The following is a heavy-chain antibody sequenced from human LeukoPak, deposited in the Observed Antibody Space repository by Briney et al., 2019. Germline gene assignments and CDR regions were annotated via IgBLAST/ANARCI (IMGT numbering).Heavy chain of an antibody. CDR2: IYYSGST. D-gene: IGHD6-13*01. J-gene: IGHJ5*02. CDR3: ARLSPSGYSSNWAWFDT. V-gene: IGHV4-59*08. CDR1: GGAISSSY. Sequence: SETLSLTCTVSGGAISSSYWSWIRQPPGKGLEWIGYIYYSGSTNYNPSLKSRVTISVDTSKNQFSLKLSSVTAADTAVYYCARLSPSGYSSNWAWFDTWGQGTLVTVSS.